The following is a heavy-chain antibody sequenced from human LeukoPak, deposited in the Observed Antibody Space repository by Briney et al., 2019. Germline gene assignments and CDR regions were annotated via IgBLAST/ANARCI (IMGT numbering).Heavy chain of an antibody. V-gene: IGHV1-2*02. CDR3: ARSHSSGYYYRY. D-gene: IGHD3-22*01. J-gene: IGHJ4*02. CDR2: INPNSGGT. Sequence: GASVKVSCKASGYTFTGYYMHWVRQATGQGLEWMGWINPNSGGTNYAQKFQGRVTMTRDTSISTAYMELSRLRSDDTAVYYCARSHSSGYYYRYWGQGTLVTVSS. CDR1: GYTFTGYY.